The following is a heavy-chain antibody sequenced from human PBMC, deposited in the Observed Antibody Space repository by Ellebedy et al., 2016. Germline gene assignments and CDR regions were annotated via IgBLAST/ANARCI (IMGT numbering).Heavy chain of an antibody. CDR1: GVTFSRFA. D-gene: IGHD1-26*01. J-gene: IGHJ4*02. CDR3: VKGELLSPVAVY. V-gene: IGHV3-30*14. Sequence: GGSLRLXCVASGVTFSRFAFHWVRQAPGKGLEWVASLSYDGNYKYYADSVKGRFTVSRDNSKNTLYLQMSSLRAEDTAVYYCVKGELLSPVAVYWGQGTLVTVSS. CDR2: LSYDGNYK.